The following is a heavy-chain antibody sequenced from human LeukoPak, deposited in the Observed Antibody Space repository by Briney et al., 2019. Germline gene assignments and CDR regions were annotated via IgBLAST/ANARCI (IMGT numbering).Heavy chain of an antibody. J-gene: IGHJ6*02. V-gene: IGHV3-7*03. D-gene: IGHD3-3*01. CDR3: ARDPITYDFWGDYYYYYGMDV. Sequence: GRSLRLSCAASGFTFSSYAMHWVRQAPGKGLEWVANIKQDGSEKYYVDSVKGRFTISRDNAKNSLYLQMDSLRAEDTAVYYCARDPITYDFWGDYYYYYGMDVWGQGTTVTVSS. CDR1: GFTFSSYA. CDR2: IKQDGSEK.